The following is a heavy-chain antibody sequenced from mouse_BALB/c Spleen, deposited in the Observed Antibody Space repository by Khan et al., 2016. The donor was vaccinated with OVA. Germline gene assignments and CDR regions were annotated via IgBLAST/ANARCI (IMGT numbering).Heavy chain of an antibody. V-gene: IGHV1S137*01. CDR1: GYTFTDFT. J-gene: IGHJ3*01. CDR3: ERGGGGDRFLY. D-gene: IGHD3-2*01. CDR2: ISTYYGDA. Sequence: QVQLKQSGAELVRPGVSVKISCKGSGYTFTDFTMHWVKQSHAMSLEWIGVISTYYGDADYSQKFKGKATMTVDKSSNTAYMDLARLTSEDSAIYDWERGGGGDRFLYWGQGTLVTVSA.